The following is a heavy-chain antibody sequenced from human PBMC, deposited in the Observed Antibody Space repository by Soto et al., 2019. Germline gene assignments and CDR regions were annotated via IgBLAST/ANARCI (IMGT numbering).Heavy chain of an antibody. J-gene: IGHJ4*02. CDR2: IYYSGST. CDR3: ARELYCSSTSCYYFDY. D-gene: IGHD2-2*01. V-gene: IGHV4-31*03. CDR1: GGSISSGGYY. Sequence: SETLSLTCTVSGGSISSGGYYWSWIRQHPGKGLEWIGYIYYSGSTYYNPSLKSRVTISVDTSKNQFSLKLSSVTAADTVVYYCARELYCSSTSCYYFDYWGQGTLVTVSS.